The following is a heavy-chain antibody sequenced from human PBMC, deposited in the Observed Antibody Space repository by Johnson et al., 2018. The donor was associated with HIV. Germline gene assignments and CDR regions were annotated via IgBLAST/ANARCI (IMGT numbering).Heavy chain of an antibody. CDR2: ISYDGSNK. CDR3: ARAIAAAGTVGVDAFDI. CDR1: GFTFSSYA. V-gene: IGHV3-30-3*01. J-gene: IGHJ3*02. D-gene: IGHD6-13*01. Sequence: QVQLVESGGGVVQPGRSLRLSCAASGFTFSSYAMHWVRQAPGKGLEWVAVISYDGSNKYYADSVKGRFTISRDNAKNSLYLQMNSLGAEDTAVYYCARAIAAAGTVGVDAFDIWGQGTMVTVSS.